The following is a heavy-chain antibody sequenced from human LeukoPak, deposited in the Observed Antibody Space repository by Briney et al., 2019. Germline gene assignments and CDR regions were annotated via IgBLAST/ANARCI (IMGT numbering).Heavy chain of an antibody. CDR2: ISYDGNNK. CDR3: AKDRYIGYSDY. D-gene: IGHD3-9*01. Sequence: GGSLRLSCAASGFPFSSYAMHWVRQAPGKGLEWVALISYDGNNKYYADSVKGRFTISRDNSKNTLYLQMNNLRAEDTAMYYCAKDRYIGYSDYWGQGTLVTVSS. V-gene: IGHV3-30-3*01. CDR1: GFPFSSYA. J-gene: IGHJ4*02.